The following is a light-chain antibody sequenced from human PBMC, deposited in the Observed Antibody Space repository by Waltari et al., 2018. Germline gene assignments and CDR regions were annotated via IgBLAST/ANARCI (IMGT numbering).Light chain of an antibody. J-gene: IGLJ3*02. V-gene: IGLV1-40*01. CDR3: QAYDNSLTGSEV. CDR2: CNS. CDR1: SSNIGAGYD. Sequence: QSVLTQPPSVSGAPGQRVTISCTGSSSNIGAGYDVHWYQQLPGTAPKLLIYCNSNRPSGVPDRFSGSKSGTSASLAITGLQAEDEADYYCQAYDNSLTGSEVFGGGTKLTVL.